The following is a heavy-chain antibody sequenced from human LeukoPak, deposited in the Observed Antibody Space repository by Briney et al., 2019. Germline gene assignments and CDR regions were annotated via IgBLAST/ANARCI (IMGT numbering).Heavy chain of an antibody. CDR3: AKGCYSSGWYGGVSYFDY. Sequence: PDRSLRVSCAASGFTFDDYAMHRVRQAPGKGLEWVSGITWNSGSIGYADSVKGRFTISRDNAKNSLYLQMNSLRAEDTALYYCAKGCYSSGWYGGVSYFDYWGQGTLVTVSS. D-gene: IGHD6-19*01. J-gene: IGHJ4*02. V-gene: IGHV3-9*01. CDR2: ITWNSGSI. CDR1: GFTFDDYA.